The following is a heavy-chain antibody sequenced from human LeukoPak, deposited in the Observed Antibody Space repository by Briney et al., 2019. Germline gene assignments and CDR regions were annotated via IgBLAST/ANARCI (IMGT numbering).Heavy chain of an antibody. CDR1: GGSFSGYY. Sequence: SEILSLTCAVYGGSFSGYYWGWIRQPPGKGLEWIGEINRSGSTNYNPSLKSRVTISVDTSKNQFSLKLSSVTAADTAVYYCARHGPDFWSGYYTGIRGYNWFDPWGQGTLVTVSS. D-gene: IGHD3-3*01. CDR2: INRSGST. CDR3: ARHGPDFWSGYYTGIRGYNWFDP. V-gene: IGHV4-34*01. J-gene: IGHJ5*02.